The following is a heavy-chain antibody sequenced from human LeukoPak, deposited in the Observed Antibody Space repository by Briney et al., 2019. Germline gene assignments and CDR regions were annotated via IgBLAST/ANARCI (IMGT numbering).Heavy chain of an antibody. D-gene: IGHD3-10*01. CDR3: AKDPTYYYGSGSYEGYFDY. J-gene: IGHJ4*02. CDR1: GFTFSSYW. CDR2: INSDGSGT. Sequence: QTGGSLRLSYAASGFTFSSYWMHWVRQAPGKGLVWVSRINSDGSGTSYADSVKGRFTISRDNAKNTLYLQMNSLRAEDTAVYYCAKDPTYYYGSGSYEGYFDYWGQGTLVTVSS. V-gene: IGHV3-74*01.